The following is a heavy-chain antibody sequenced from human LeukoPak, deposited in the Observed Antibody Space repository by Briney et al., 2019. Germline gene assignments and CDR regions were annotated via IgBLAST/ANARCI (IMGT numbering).Heavy chain of an antibody. V-gene: IGHV4-34*01. CDR2: INHSGST. Sequence: SETLSLTCAVYGGSFSGYYWSWIRQPPGKGLEWIGEINHSGSTNYNPSLKSRVTISVDTSKNQFSLKLSSVTAADTAVYYCARETYYYDSSGHLAAFDIWGQGTMVTVSS. J-gene: IGHJ3*02. CDR1: GGSFSGYY. D-gene: IGHD3-22*01. CDR3: ARETYYYDSSGHLAAFDI.